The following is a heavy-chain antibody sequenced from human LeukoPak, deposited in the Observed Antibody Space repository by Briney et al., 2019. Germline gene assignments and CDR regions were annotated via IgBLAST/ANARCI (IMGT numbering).Heavy chain of an antibody. V-gene: IGHV4-31*03. Sequence: SQTLSLTCTVSGVSISSGGYFWSWIRQHPGKGLEWIGNIYYTGSTYYNPSLESRVTMSVDTSKNQFSLNLSSVTAADTAVYYCARVATIPNKDFVYWGQGTLVSVSS. CDR1: GVSISSGGYF. D-gene: IGHD5-12*01. CDR3: ARVATIPNKDFVY. J-gene: IGHJ4*02. CDR2: IYYTGST.